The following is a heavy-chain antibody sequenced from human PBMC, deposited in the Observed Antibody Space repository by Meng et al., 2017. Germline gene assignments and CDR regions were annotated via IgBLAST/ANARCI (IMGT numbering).Heavy chain of an antibody. D-gene: IGHD6-19*01. J-gene: IGHJ5*02. V-gene: IGHV1-69*05. CDR1: GGTFSSYA. CDR2: IIPIFGTA. Sequence: QGQLWQFGAEVKKPGSPVKASCKASGGTFSSYAISWVRQAPGQGLEWMGGIIPIFGTANYAQKSQGRVTITTDESTSTAYMELSSLRSEDTAVYYCASTIAVAGTGWFDPWGQGTLVTVSS. CDR3: ASTIAVAGTGWFDP.